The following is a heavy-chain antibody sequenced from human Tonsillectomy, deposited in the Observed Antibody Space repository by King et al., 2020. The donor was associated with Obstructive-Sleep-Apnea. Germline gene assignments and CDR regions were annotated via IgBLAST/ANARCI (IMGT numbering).Heavy chain of an antibody. CDR2: IYYSGST. V-gene: IGHV4-39*01. CDR1: GGSINSNIYY. CDR3: ARHKAGGEDWFDP. J-gene: IGHJ5*02. Sequence: QLQESGPGLVKPSETLSLTCNVSGGSINSNIYYWGWIRQPPGKGLQWIGSIYYSGSTYYTPSLKSRVTISMDTSKNQYSLRLASVTAADTAVYYCARHKAGGEDWFDPWGQGTLVTVSS. D-gene: IGHD4-17*01.